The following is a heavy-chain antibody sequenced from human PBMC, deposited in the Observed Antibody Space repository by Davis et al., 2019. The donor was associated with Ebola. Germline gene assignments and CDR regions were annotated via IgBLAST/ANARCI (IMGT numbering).Heavy chain of an antibody. CDR1: GGTFSSYT. V-gene: IGHV1-2*06. J-gene: IGHJ3*02. CDR3: ARGPLYYYDSSGNAFDI. CDR2: INPNSGGT. D-gene: IGHD3-22*01. Sequence: ASVKVSCKASGGTFSSYTISWVRQAPGQGLEWMGRINPNSGGTNYAQKFQGRVTMTRDTSISTAYMELSRLRSDDTAVYYCARGPLYYYDSSGNAFDIWGQGTMVTVSS.